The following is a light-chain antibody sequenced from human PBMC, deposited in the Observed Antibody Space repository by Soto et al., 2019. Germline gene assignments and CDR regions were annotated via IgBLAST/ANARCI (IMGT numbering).Light chain of an antibody. Sequence: QSALTQPRSVSGSPGQSVTISCSGTSSDVGYYNFVSWYQHHPGRAPKLLIYDVNKRPSGVPDRFSGSKSGNTASLTISGLQAEDETDYYCCSYAGTFSYVFGPGTKVTVL. CDR1: SSDVGYYNF. CDR2: DVN. J-gene: IGLJ1*01. V-gene: IGLV2-11*01. CDR3: CSYAGTFSYV.